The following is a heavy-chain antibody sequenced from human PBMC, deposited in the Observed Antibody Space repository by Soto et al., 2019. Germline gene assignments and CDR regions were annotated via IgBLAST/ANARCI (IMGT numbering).Heavy chain of an antibody. CDR2: ISSSGSTI. CDR1: GFTFSSYE. Sequence: HPGGSLRLSCAASGFTFSSYEMNWVRQAPGKGLEWVSYISSSGSTIYYADSVKGRFTISRDNAKNSLYLQMNSLRAEDTAVYYCARGAAYCGGECRAFGYFDLWGRGTLVTGSS. V-gene: IGHV3-48*03. CDR3: ARGAAYCGGECRAFGYFDL. D-gene: IGHD2-21*01. J-gene: IGHJ2*01.